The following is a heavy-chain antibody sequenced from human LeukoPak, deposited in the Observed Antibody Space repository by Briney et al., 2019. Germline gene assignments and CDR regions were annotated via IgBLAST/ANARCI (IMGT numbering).Heavy chain of an antibody. CDR2: IYYSGST. CDR3: ARVTKNYDFWSGYYGGPQYYFDY. Sequence: PSETLSLTCTVSGGSISSGGYYWSWIRQHPGKGLEWIGYIYYSGSTYYNPSLKSRVTISVDTSKNQFSLKLSSVTAADTAVYYCARVTKNYDFWSGYYGGPQYYFDYWDQGTLVTVSS. D-gene: IGHD3-3*01. V-gene: IGHV4-31*03. J-gene: IGHJ4*02. CDR1: GGSISSGGYY.